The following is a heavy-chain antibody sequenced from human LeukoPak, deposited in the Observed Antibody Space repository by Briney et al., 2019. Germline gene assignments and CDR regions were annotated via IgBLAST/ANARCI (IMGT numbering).Heavy chain of an antibody. CDR2: IIPIFGTA. CDR1: GGTFSSYA. D-gene: IGHD3-22*01. CDR3: ARESYDYYDSSGYYTNDASDI. J-gene: IGHJ3*02. V-gene: IGHV1-69*13. Sequence: SVKVSCKASGGTFSSYAISWVRQAPGQGLEWMGGIIPIFGTANYAQKFQGRVTITADESTSTAYMELSSLRSEDTAVYYCARESYDYYDSSGYYTNDASDIWGQGTMVTVSS.